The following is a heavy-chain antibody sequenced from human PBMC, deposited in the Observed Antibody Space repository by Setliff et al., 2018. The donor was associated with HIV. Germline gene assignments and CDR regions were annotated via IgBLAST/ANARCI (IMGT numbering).Heavy chain of an antibody. CDR2: VSYSGST. Sequence: SETLSLTCTVSGGSISSHFWSWIRQPPGKGLEWIGTVSYSGSTNYNPSLKSRVTISVDTSENQISLKLSSGIAADTAVYYCARHVMGAGYYFDYWGQGTLVTVSS. CDR1: GGSISSHF. CDR3: ARHVMGAGYYFDY. D-gene: IGHD6-19*01. J-gene: IGHJ4*02. V-gene: IGHV4-59*08.